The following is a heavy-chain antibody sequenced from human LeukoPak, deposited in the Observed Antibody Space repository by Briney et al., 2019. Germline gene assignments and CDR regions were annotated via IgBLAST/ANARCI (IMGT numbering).Heavy chain of an antibody. J-gene: IGHJ4*02. CDR2: IYYSGNT. CDR1: GGSISNSY. Sequence: NSSETLSLTCTVSGGSISNSYWGWIRQPPGKGLEWIGSIYYSGNTYYNASLKSQVSISIDTSKNQFSLRLTSVTAADTAVYYCARQTGSGLFILPGGQGTLVTVSS. D-gene: IGHD3/OR15-3a*01. V-gene: IGHV4-39*01. CDR3: ARQTGSGLFILP.